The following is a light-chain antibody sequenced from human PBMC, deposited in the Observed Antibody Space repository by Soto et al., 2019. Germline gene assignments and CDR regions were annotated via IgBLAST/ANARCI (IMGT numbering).Light chain of an antibody. V-gene: IGKV3-15*01. Sequence: IVVTQSPATLSASQVERATLSCMASKSGRNTLAWYAQKPGQAPRLLIYGASTRATGIPARLSGSGSGTEFTLTISCLQSGDFTVDYCPHYNMRPFPFAPGTKVD. CDR3: PHYNMRPFP. J-gene: IGKJ3*01. CDR2: GAS. CDR1: KSGRNT.